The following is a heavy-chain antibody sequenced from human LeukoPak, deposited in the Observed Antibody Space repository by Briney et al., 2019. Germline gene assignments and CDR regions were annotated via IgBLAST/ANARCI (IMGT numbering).Heavy chain of an antibody. CDR1: GFTFSNYA. CDR2: ISDSGST. J-gene: IGHJ3*01. D-gene: IGHD6-13*01. CDR3: AKDWPSEWQQLPDYDAVDV. V-gene: IGHV3-23*01. Sequence: GGSLRLSCAASGFTFSNYAMTWVRQAPGKGLEWVSTISDSGSTFYADSVKGRFTISRDNSKNTLFLQMNGLRADDTAVYYCAKDWPSEWQQLPDYDAVDVWGQGTMATVSS.